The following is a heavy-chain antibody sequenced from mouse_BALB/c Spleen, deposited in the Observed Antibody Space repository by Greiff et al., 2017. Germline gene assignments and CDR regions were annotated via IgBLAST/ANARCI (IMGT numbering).Heavy chain of an antibody. Sequence: EVQLVESGGGLVKPGGSLKLSCAASGFTFSSYAMSWVRQTPEKRLEWVASISSGGSTYYPDSVKGRFTISRDNARNILYLQMSSLRSEDTAMYYCARGKKYGNYFSYWYFDVWGAGTTVTVSS. CDR1: GFTFSSYA. CDR3: ARGKKYGNYFSYWYFDV. D-gene: IGHD2-10*02. J-gene: IGHJ1*01. V-gene: IGHV5-6-5*01. CDR2: ISSGGST.